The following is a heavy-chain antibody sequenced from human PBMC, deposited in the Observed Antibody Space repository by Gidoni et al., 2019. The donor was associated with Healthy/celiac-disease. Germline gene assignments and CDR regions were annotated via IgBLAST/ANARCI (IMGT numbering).Heavy chain of an antibody. Sequence: QVQLVESGGGVVQPGRSLRLSFAAAGVTFSSYGMHWVRQAPGKGLEWVAVISYDGSNKYYADSVKGRFTISRDNSKNTLYLQMNSLRAEDTAVYYCAKDRKVTTALDYWGQGTLVTVSS. CDR2: ISYDGSNK. CDR1: GVTFSSYG. V-gene: IGHV3-30*18. J-gene: IGHJ4*02. CDR3: AKDRKVTTALDY. D-gene: IGHD4-17*01.